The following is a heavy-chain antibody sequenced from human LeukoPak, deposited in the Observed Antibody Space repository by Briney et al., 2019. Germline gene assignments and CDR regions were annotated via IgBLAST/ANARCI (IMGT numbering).Heavy chain of an antibody. V-gene: IGHV4-61*02. D-gene: IGHD4-23*01. CDR2: IYSSGST. CDR1: GVSISSGGYY. J-gene: IGHJ2*01. CDR3: ARHDYGGNSWYFDL. Sequence: SETLSLTCTVSGVSISSGGYYWTWIRQPAGKGLEWIGRIYSSGSTNYNPSLKSRVTISIDTSKNQFSLKLSSVTAADTAVYYCARHDYGGNSWYFDLWGRGTLVTVSS.